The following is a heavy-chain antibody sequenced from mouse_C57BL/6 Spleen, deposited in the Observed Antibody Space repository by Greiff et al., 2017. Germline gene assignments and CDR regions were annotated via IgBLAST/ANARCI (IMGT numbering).Heavy chain of an antibody. V-gene: IGHV3-6*01. CDR1: GYSITSGYY. CDR3: AILDFDY. J-gene: IGHJ2*01. Sequence: EVKLQESGPGLVKPSQSLSLTCSVTGYSITSGYYWNWIRQFPGNKLEWMGYISYDGSNNYNPSLKNRISITRDTSKNQFFLKLNSVTTEDTATYYCAILDFDYWGQGTTLTVSS. CDR2: ISYDGSN.